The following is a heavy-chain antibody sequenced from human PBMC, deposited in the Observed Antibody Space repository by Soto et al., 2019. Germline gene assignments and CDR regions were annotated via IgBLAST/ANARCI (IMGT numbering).Heavy chain of an antibody. J-gene: IGHJ4*02. CDR2: INADGTST. Sequence: GGSLRLSCAASGFTFSNSRMHWVRQVSGKGLEWVSRINADGTSTSYADSVKGRFTISRDNAKNTLYLHVNSLRAEDTAVYYCVKVLARGVGVPRFYFDSWGQGALVTVSS. V-gene: IGHV3-74*01. CDR1: GFTFSNSR. D-gene: IGHD2-2*01. CDR3: VKVLARGVGVPRFYFDS.